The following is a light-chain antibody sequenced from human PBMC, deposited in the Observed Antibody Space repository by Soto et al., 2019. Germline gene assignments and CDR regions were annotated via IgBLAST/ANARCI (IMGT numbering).Light chain of an antibody. Sequence: EVVLMQSPGTLSLSPGERATLSCRASQSVSSTYFAWYQQKPGQAPRLLIYAASRRETGIPDTFSGSGSGTDFTLTISRLEPEDFAVYYCQQYDSSPYTFGQGTKLEIK. CDR2: AAS. J-gene: IGKJ2*01. CDR3: QQYDSSPYT. V-gene: IGKV3-20*01. CDR1: QSVSSTY.